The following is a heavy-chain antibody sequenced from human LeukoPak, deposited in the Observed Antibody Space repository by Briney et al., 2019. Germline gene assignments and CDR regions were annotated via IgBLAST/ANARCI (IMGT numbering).Heavy chain of an antibody. Sequence: PGRSLRLSCAASGFTFSSYGMHWVRQAPGKGLEWVSYISSRGGTIYYADSVKGRFTMSRDNAKNSLYLQMNSLRAEDTALYYCAREPTYTNWGVDYWGQGTLVTVSS. CDR2: ISSRGGTI. CDR1: GFTFSSYG. J-gene: IGHJ4*02. V-gene: IGHV3-48*04. CDR3: AREPTYTNWGVDY. D-gene: IGHD7-27*01.